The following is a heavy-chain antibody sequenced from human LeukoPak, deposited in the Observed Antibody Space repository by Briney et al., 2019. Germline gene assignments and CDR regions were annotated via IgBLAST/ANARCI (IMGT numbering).Heavy chain of an antibody. Sequence: PGGSLRLSCAASGFTFEDYAMHWVRQTPGKGLEWVSGISWNSGNIDYADSVKGRFTISRDNAKNSLYLQMNSLRAEDTAVYYCARDGYWGQGTLVTVSS. CDR1: GFTFEDYA. CDR3: ARDGY. V-gene: IGHV3-9*01. CDR2: ISWNSGNI. J-gene: IGHJ4*02.